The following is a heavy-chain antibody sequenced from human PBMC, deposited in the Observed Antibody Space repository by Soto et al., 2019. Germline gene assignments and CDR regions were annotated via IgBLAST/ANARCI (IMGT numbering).Heavy chain of an antibody. Sequence: QVQLVQSGAEVKKPGASVKVSCKASGYTFTDFAVHWVRQAPGQSLEWMGRIAAANGHTKYSPKFQGRVTFTGDTSASTAYMELGSLISEDTAVYYCARWSGYDYYVDHWGQGTQVTVSS. V-gene: IGHV1-3*01. D-gene: IGHD5-12*01. CDR2: IAAANGHT. J-gene: IGHJ4*02. CDR1: GYTFTDFA. CDR3: ARWSGYDYYVDH.